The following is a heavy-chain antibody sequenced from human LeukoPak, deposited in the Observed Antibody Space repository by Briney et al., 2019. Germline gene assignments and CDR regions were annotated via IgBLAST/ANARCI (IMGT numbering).Heavy chain of an antibody. J-gene: IGHJ5*02. D-gene: IGHD2-8*01. V-gene: IGHV3-11*04. CDR1: GFTFSDYY. Sequence: GGSLRLSCAASGFTFSDYYMSWSRHAPGKRVEWVSYISSSGSTTYYTESLKGRVTISMDKAKNSLYLQMNSLRAEDTAVYYCARDLWQWTPWVGDPWGKGTLVTVSS. CDR3: ARDLWQWTPWVGDP. CDR2: ISSSGSTT.